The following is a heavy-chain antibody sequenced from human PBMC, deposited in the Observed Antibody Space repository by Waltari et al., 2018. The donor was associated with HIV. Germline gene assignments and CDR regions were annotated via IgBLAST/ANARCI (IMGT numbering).Heavy chain of an antibody. CDR1: GGPISSRDYY. CDR2: FFYSGNP. D-gene: IGHD6-19*01. J-gene: IGHJ4*02. V-gene: IGHV4-39*07. Sequence: QLQVQESGPGLVKPSETLSLTCTVYGGPISSRDYYWGWIRQPPVNGLEWIGIFFYSGNPYSNPSLNSRVTISVDTSKSQFSLNLSSVTAADAAVYYGARQWLALYFDYWGQGTLVTVSS. CDR3: ARQWLALYFDY.